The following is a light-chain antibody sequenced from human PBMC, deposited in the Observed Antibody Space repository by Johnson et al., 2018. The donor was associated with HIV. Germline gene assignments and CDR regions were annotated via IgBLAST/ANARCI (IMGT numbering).Light chain of an antibody. CDR3: GTWDSSLSAAYV. Sequence: QSVLSQPPSVSAAPGQKVATSCSGSSSNIGNNYVSWYQQLPGTAPKLLIYENNKRPSVIPDRFSGSKSGTSATLGITGLQTGDEADYYCGTWDSSLSAAYVFGTGTKVTVL. J-gene: IGLJ1*01. CDR1: SSNIGNNY. V-gene: IGLV1-51*02. CDR2: ENN.